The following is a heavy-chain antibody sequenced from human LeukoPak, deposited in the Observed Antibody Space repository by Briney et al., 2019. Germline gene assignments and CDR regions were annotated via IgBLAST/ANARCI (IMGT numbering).Heavy chain of an antibody. D-gene: IGHD3-10*01. Sequence: ASVKVSCKASGYTFTSYYMHWVRQAPGQGLEWMGIINPSGGSTSYAQKFQGRVTMTRDTSTTTVYMELSGLRSEDTAVYYCAKVKPMVRGVDYYGLDVWGQGTTVTVSS. J-gene: IGHJ6*02. CDR2: INPSGGST. V-gene: IGHV1-46*01. CDR1: GYTFTSYY. CDR3: AKVKPMVRGVDYYGLDV.